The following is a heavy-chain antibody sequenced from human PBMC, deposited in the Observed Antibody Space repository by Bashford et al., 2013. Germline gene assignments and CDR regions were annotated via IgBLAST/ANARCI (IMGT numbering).Heavy chain of an antibody. V-gene: IGHV1-69*06. CDR1: GGTFSSYA. D-gene: IGHD6-19*01. CDR3: AGIAVAGTDYFDY. J-gene: IGHJ4*02. CDR2: IIPIFGTA. Sequence: SVKVSCKASGGTFSSYAISWVRQAPGQGLEWMGGIIPIFGTANYAQKFQGRVTITADKSTSTAYMELSSLRSEDTAVYYCAGIAVAGTDYFDYWGQGPWSPSPQ.